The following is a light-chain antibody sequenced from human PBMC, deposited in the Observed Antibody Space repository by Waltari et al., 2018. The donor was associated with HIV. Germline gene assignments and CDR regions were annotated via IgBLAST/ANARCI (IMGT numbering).Light chain of an antibody. V-gene: IGKV3-15*01. CDR1: QSIRGD. CDR3: QHYHSWPGT. CDR2: GAS. Sequence: EIVLTQSPAILSGSPGERVTLSCRASQSIRGDLAWYQQKPGQSPRLLIYGASTSATGVPATFSGSGSGTDFTLTISGLQVDDFVVYYCQHYHSWPGTFGQGTKVEV. J-gene: IGKJ1*01.